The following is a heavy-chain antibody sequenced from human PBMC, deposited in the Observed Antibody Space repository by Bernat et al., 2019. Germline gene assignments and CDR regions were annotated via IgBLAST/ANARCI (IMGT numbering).Heavy chain of an antibody. CDR2: INPNSGGT. D-gene: IGHD6-19*01. Sequence: QVQLVQSGAEVKKPGASVKVSCKASGYTFTGYYMHWVRQAPGQGLEWMGWINPNSGGTNYAQKFQGWVTMTRDTSISTAYMELSRLRSDDTAVYYCARSRSSDWPGWGNDDAFDIWGQGTMVTVSS. CDR3: ARSRSSDWPGWGNDDAFDI. V-gene: IGHV1-2*04. CDR1: GYTFTGYY. J-gene: IGHJ3*02.